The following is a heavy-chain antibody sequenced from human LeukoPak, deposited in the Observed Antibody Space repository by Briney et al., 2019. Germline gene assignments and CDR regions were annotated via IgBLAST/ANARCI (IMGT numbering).Heavy chain of an antibody. J-gene: IGHJ6*04. CDR1: GGSISSSSYY. D-gene: IGHD3-10*01. Sequence: SETLSLTCTVSGGSISSSSYYWGWIRQPPGKGLEWIGSIYYSGSTYYNPSLKSRVTISVDTSKNQFSLKLSSVTAADTAVYYCARESLLWFGELSAAYYYYYGMDVWGKGTTVTVSS. CDR2: IYYSGST. CDR3: ARESLLWFGELSAAYYYYYGMDV. V-gene: IGHV4-39*07.